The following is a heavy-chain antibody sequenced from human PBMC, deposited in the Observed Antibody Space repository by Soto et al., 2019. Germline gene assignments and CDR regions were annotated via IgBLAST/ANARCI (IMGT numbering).Heavy chain of an antibody. J-gene: IGHJ4*02. Sequence: SETLSLTCAVYGGSFSGDYWTWIRQPPGTGLEWIGEINHSGSTNYNPSLKSRVTISVDTSKNQFSLKLTSVTAADTAVYYCARDKIPVLFDYWGQRTLVTVSS. D-gene: IGHD2-21*01. V-gene: IGHV4-34*01. CDR3: ARDKIPVLFDY. CDR2: INHSGST. CDR1: GGSFSGDY.